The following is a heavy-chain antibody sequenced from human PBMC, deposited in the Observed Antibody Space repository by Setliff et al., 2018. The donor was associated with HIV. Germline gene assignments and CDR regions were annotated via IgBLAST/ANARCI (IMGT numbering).Heavy chain of an antibody. Sequence: GGSLRLSCAASGFTFSSYSMNWVRQAPGKGLEWVSYITSSGTTTLYGDSMRGRFTASRDNAESSMYLQMNNLRAEDTAVYYCAIIRVNGSPYWGQGTPVTVSS. D-gene: IGHD3-10*01. V-gene: IGHV3-48*04. CDR1: GFTFSSYS. CDR3: AIIRVNGSPY. J-gene: IGHJ4*02. CDR2: ITSSGTTT.